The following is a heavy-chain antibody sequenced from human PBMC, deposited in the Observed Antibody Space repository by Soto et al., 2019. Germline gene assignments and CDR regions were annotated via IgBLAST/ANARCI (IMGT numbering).Heavy chain of an antibody. CDR3: ARPHVKYYDFWSGYIPYAFDI. D-gene: IGHD3-3*01. CDR1: GFTFSSYG. V-gene: IGHV3-33*01. Sequence: GGSLRLSCAASGFTFSSYGMHWVRQAPGKGLEWVAVIWYDGSNKYYADSVKGRFTISRDNSKNTLYLQMNSLRAEDTAVYYCARPHVKYYDFWSGYIPYAFDIWGQGTMVTVSS. J-gene: IGHJ3*02. CDR2: IWYDGSNK.